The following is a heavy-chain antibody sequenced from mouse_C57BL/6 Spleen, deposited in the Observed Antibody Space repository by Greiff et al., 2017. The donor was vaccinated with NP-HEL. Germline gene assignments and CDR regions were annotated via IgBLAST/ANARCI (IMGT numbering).Heavy chain of an antibody. CDR1: CYTFTSYW. Sequence: QVQLKQPGTELVKPGASVKLSCKASCYTFTSYWMHWVKQRPGQGLEWIGNINPSNGGTNYNEKFKSKATLTVDKSSSTAYMQLSSLTSEDSAVYYCARKGTTVVADWYFDVWGTGTTVTVSS. CDR3: ARKGTTVVADWYFDV. V-gene: IGHV1-53*01. D-gene: IGHD1-1*01. J-gene: IGHJ1*03. CDR2: INPSNGGT.